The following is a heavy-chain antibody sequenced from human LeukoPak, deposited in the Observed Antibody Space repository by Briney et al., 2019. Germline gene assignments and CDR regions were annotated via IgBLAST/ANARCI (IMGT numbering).Heavy chain of an antibody. V-gene: IGHV1-69*05. CDR1: GGTFSSYA. CDR2: IIPIFGTA. J-gene: IGHJ6*03. CDR3: ARERGSSSSLYYYYYMDV. Sequence: ASVKVSCKASGGTFSSYAISWVRQAPGQGLEWMGGIIPIFGTANYAQKFQGRVTITTDESTSTAYMELSSLRCEDTAVYYCARERGSSSSLYYYYYMDVWGKGTTVTVSS. D-gene: IGHD6-6*01.